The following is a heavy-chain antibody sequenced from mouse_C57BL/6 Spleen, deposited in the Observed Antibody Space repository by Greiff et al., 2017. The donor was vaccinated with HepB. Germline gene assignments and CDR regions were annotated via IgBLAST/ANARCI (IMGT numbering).Heavy chain of an antibody. D-gene: IGHD2-4*01. CDR1: GFNIKNTY. J-gene: IGHJ2*01. Sequence: EVMLVESVAELVRPGASVKLSCTASGFNIKNTYMHWVKQRPEQGLEWIGRIDPANGNTKYAPKFQGKATITADTSSNTAYLQLSSLTSEDTAIYYCASIYYDYPYFDYWGQGTTLTVSS. CDR2: IDPANGNT. CDR3: ASIYYDYPYFDY. V-gene: IGHV14-3*01.